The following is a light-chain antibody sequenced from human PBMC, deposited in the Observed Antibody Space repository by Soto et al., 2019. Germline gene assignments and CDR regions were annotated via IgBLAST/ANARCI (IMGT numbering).Light chain of an antibody. CDR1: QSISSY. CDR2: AAS. J-gene: IGKJ5*01. Sequence: DIQMSQSPSSLSASVGYRFTITCRASQSISSYLNWYQQKPGKAPKLLIYAASSLQSGVPSRFSGSGSGTDFTLTISSLQPEDFATYYCQQSYSTPPITFGQGTRLENK. V-gene: IGKV1-39*01. CDR3: QQSYSTPPIT.